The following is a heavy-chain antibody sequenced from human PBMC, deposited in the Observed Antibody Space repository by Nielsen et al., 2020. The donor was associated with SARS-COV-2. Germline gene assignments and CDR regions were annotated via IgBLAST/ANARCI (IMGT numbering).Heavy chain of an antibody. CDR1: GFTFRSYG. CDR2: IWYDGSNK. V-gene: IGHV3-33*01. D-gene: IGHD3-22*01. Sequence: LSLTCAASGFTFRSYGMHWVRQAPGKGLEWLAVIWYDGSNKYYADSVKGRFTISRDNSKNTLYLQMNSLRVEDTAVFYCVTYDETGFHWGQGTLVTVSS. J-gene: IGHJ4*02. CDR3: VTYDETGFH.